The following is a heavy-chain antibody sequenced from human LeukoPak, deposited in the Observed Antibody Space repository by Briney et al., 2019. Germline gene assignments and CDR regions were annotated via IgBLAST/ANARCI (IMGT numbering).Heavy chain of an antibody. CDR2: ISSSSSYI. CDR3: ASIPSIAAAGTDAFDI. CDR1: GGTFSSYS. D-gene: IGHD6-13*01. Sequence: GGSLRLSCAASGGTFSSYSMNWVRQAPGKGLEWVSSISSSSSYIYYADSVKSRFTISRDNAKNTLYLQMNSLRAEDTAVYYCASIPSIAAAGTDAFDIWGQGTMVTVSS. V-gene: IGHV3-21*01. J-gene: IGHJ3*02.